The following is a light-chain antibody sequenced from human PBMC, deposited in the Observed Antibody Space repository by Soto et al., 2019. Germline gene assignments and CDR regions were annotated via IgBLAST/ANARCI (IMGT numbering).Light chain of an antibody. J-gene: IGLJ1*01. CDR2: DVN. Sequence: QSVLTQPASVSGSPGQSITISCTGTSSDVGYYNYVSWYQQYPGKVPKLLIYDVNDRPSGVSNRFSGSKSGNTASLTISDLQAADEADYYCCSFTTRTTFIFGTGTKVTVL. V-gene: IGLV2-14*01. CDR3: CSFTTRTTFI. CDR1: SSDVGYYNY.